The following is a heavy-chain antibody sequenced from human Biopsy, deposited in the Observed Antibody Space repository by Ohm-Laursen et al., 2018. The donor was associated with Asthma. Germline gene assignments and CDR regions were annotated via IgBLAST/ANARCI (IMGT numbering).Heavy chain of an antibody. CDR3: ARVRGAFYESSVKNAFDV. CDR2: VYYTGNT. D-gene: IGHD3-22*01. CDR1: GASVSTPNY. J-gene: IGHJ3*01. V-gene: IGHV4-38-2*02. Sequence: TLSLTCSVSGASVSTPNYWAWIRQPPGKRLEWVGSVYYTGNTYYNQSLKSRLSLSVDTSRSQFSLRLRSVTAADTAVYFCARVRGAFYESSVKNAFDVWGQGTMVTVSS.